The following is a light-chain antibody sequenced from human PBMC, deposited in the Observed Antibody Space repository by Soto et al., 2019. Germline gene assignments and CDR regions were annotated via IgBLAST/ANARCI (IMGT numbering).Light chain of an antibody. V-gene: IGKV2-28*01. CDR2: WGS. Sequence: MVMTQSPLSLPVTPGEPASISVMSSQSLCHSNGYPYLDSYLQKPGQSPQLLIYWGSNRACGVPDRFSGSGSGTDFTLKIGRVEAEDVGVYYCMQALQTPLTFGPGTKVD. CDR3: MQALQTPLT. J-gene: IGKJ3*01. CDR1: QSLCHSNGYPY.